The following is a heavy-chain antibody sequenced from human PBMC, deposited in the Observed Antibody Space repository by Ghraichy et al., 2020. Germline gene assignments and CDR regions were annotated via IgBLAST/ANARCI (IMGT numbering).Heavy chain of an antibody. CDR2: FGTAGHT. J-gene: IGHJ4*02. CDR3: ARGGRGTLSPCDS. CDR1: EFTFSIYD. V-gene: IGHV3-13*01. Sequence: GGSLRLSCVASEFTFSIYDMHWVRQTTGKRLEWVSGFGTAGHTYYPDSVKGRFTVSRDNAKDSLYLQMNSLRAGDTAVYYCARGGRGTLSPCDSWGQGTLVTVSS. D-gene: IGHD1-26*01.